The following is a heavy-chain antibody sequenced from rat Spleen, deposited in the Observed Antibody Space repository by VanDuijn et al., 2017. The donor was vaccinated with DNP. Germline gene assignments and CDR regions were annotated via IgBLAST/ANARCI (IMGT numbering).Heavy chain of an antibody. CDR3: SRDRGYSGVVEY. V-gene: IGHV2S1*01. CDR2: IQSGGNT. Sequence: YHVNWVRQPPGKGLEWMGRIQSGGNTDYNSVLKSRLSISRDTSKSQVFLKMNSLQTDDSGIYYCSRDRGYSGVVEYWGQGVMVTVSS. D-gene: IGHD1-1*01. CDR1: YH. J-gene: IGHJ2*01.